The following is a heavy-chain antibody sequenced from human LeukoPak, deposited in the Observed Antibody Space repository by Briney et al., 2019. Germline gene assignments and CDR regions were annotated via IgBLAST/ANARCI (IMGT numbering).Heavy chain of an antibody. V-gene: IGHV4-31*03. CDR3: ARTITMVRGAKRGPFDP. CDR1: GGSISSGGYY. J-gene: IGHJ5*02. CDR2: IYYSGST. Sequence: PSQTLSLTCTVSGGSISSGGYYWSWIRQHPGKGLEWIGYIYYSGSTYYNPSLKSRVTISVDTSKNQFSLKLSSVTAADTAVYYCARTITMVRGAKRGPFDPWGQGTLVTVSS. D-gene: IGHD3-10*01.